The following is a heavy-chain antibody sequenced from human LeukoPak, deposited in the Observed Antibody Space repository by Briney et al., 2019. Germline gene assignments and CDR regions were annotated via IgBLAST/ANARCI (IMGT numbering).Heavy chain of an antibody. CDR3: ARGGRYSSGRNNWFDP. V-gene: IGHV4-59*01. Sequence: PSENLSLTCTVSGGSISSYYWSWIRQPPGKGLEWIGYIYYSGSTNYNPSLKSRVTISVDTSKNQFSLKLSSVTAADTAVYYCARGGRYSSGRNNWFDPWGQGTLVTVSS. CDR2: IYYSGST. D-gene: IGHD6-19*01. CDR1: GGSISSYY. J-gene: IGHJ5*02.